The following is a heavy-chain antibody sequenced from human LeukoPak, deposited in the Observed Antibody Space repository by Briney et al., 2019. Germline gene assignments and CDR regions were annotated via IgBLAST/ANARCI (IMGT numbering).Heavy chain of an antibody. V-gene: IGHV1-2*02. Sequence: GASVKVSCKASGYTFTSYGISWVRQAPGQGLEWMGWINPNSGGTNYAQKFQGRVTMTRDTSISTAYMELSRLRSDDTAVYYCARGGTYGGFDYWGQGTLVTVSS. CDR3: ARGGTYGGFDY. CDR1: GYTFTSYG. D-gene: IGHD4-17*01. CDR2: INPNSGGT. J-gene: IGHJ4*02.